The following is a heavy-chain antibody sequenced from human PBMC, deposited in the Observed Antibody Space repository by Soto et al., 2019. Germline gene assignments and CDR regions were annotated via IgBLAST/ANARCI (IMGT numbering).Heavy chain of an antibody. CDR2: INHSGST. Sequence: SETLSLTCAVYGGSVSGYYWSWIRQPPGKGLEWIGEINHSGSTNYNPSLKSRVTISVDTSKNQFSLKLSSVTAADTAVYYCARGITIFGVVMDYYYYMDVWGKGTTATVSS. V-gene: IGHV4-34*01. D-gene: IGHD3-3*01. J-gene: IGHJ6*03. CDR1: GGSVSGYY. CDR3: ARGITIFGVVMDYYYYMDV.